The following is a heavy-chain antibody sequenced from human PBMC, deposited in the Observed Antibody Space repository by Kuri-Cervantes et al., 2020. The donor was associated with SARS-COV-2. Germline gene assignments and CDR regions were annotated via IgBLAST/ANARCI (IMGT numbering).Heavy chain of an antibody. CDR1: GGSISSSSYY. CDR3: ATPARPGAFDAFDI. D-gene: IGHD6-6*01. J-gene: IGHJ3*02. CDR2: IYYSGST. V-gene: IGHV4-39*01. Sequence: SETLSLTCTVSGGSISSSSYYWGWIRQPPGKGLEWIGSIYYSGSTYYNPSLKSRVTISVDTSKNQFSLKLSSVTAADTAVYYCATPARPGAFDAFDIWGQGTMVTDSS.